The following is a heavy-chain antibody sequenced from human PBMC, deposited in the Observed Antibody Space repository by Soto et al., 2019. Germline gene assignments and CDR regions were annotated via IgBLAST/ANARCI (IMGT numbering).Heavy chain of an antibody. J-gene: IGHJ6*02. V-gene: IGHV3-11*01. CDR2: TSSSGSTI. CDR3: ARDPLGTAVNHSYYYGIDV. CDR1: GFTFSDYD. Sequence: QVELVESGGGLAKPGGSLRLSCAASGFTFSDYDMSWIRQAAGKGLEWVSYTSSSGSTIYYADSVKGRFTMSRDNAKNSMHLHIDSLRVEDTAVYYCARDPLGTAVNHSYYYGIDVWGQGLTVTVSS. D-gene: IGHD6-19*01.